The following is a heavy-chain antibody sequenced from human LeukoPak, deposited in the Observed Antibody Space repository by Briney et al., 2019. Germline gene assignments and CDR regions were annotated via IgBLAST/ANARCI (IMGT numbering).Heavy chain of an antibody. J-gene: IGHJ6*03. CDR3: ARWYCSGDTCYHLDV. D-gene: IGHD2-15*01. Sequence: SETLSLTCTVCGDSISANYWSWIRQPPGKGLEWIGYIYYSGSTRYNPSLKSRVTMSVDTSNNQFSLRLNSVTAADTAVYYCARWYCSGDTCYHLDVWGKGATVTVSS. CDR1: GDSISANY. CDR2: IYYSGST. V-gene: IGHV4-59*01.